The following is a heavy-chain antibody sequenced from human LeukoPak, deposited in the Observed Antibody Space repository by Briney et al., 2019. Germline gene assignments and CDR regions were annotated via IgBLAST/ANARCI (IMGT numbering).Heavy chain of an antibody. J-gene: IGHJ4*02. Sequence: PSETLSLTCTVSGGSISSSSYYWGWLRQPPGKGLEWIVSIYYSGSTYYNPSLKSRVTISVDTSKNQFSLKLSSVTAADTAVYYCASNLGVSDIPIEWDHHDYWGQGTLVTVSS. V-gene: IGHV4-39*07. CDR1: GGSISSSSYY. D-gene: IGHD1-26*01. CDR2: IYYSGST. CDR3: ASNLGVSDIPIEWDHHDY.